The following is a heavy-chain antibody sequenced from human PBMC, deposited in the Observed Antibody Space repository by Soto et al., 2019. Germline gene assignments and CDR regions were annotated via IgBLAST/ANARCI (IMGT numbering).Heavy chain of an antibody. J-gene: IGHJ6*02. CDR3: ARFIGGAYGMDV. D-gene: IGHD2-15*01. CDR1: GYTFSSYP. V-gene: IGHV1-3*01. Sequence: QVQLVQSGAEVKEPGASVKVSCKTSGYTFSSYPMHWVRQAPGQRLEWMGWLNAGNGNTKYSQKFQGRVTITRDTSASTAYMELSSLKSEDTAVYYCARFIGGAYGMDVWGQGTTVTVSS. CDR2: LNAGNGNT.